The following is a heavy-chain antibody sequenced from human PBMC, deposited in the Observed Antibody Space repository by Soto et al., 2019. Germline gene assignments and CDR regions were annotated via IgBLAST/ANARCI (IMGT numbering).Heavy chain of an antibody. CDR1: GGSISSGGYY. J-gene: IGHJ4*02. V-gene: IGHV4-31*03. D-gene: IGHD3-10*01. CDR2: IYYSGST. Sequence: SETLSLTCTVSGGSISSGGYYWSWIRQHPGKGLEWIGYIYYSGSTYYNPSLKSRVTISVDTSKNQFSLKLSSVTAADTAVYYCAREVDLGFGELFVDFRGQGTLVTVPS. CDR3: AREVDLGFGELFVDF.